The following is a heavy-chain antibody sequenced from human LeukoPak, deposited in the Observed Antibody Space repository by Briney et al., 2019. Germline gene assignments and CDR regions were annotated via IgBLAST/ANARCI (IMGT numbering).Heavy chain of an antibody. Sequence: SETLSLTCTVSGGSISSYYWSWIRQPPGKGLEWIGYIYYSGSTNYNPSLKSRVTISVDTSKNQFSLKLSSVTAADTAVYYCASGPPPDSSGWLGYYYMDVWGKGTTVTISS. CDR1: GGSISSYY. CDR2: IYYSGST. D-gene: IGHD6-19*01. CDR3: ASGPPPDSSGWLGYYYMDV. V-gene: IGHV4-59*01. J-gene: IGHJ6*03.